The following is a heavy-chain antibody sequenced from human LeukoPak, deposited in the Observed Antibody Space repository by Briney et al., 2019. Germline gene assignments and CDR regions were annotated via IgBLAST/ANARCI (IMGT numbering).Heavy chain of an antibody. D-gene: IGHD6-6*01. CDR1: GGSISTYY. V-gene: IGHV4-59*01. CDR2: IYHSGST. CDR3: ARGGAARLHFQN. Sequence: SEILSLTCTVSGGSISTYYWNWIRQPPGKGLEWIGYIYHSGSTNYNPSLQSRVTISVDTSKNQFSLNLNSVTAADTAVYYCARGGAARLHFQNWGQGTLVTVSS. J-gene: IGHJ1*01.